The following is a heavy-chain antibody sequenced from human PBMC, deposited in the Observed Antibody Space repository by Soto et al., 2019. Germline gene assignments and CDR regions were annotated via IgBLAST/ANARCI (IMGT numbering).Heavy chain of an antibody. CDR3: ATCSGGSCYANWFDP. V-gene: IGHV1-2*02. D-gene: IGHD2-15*01. Sequence: QVQLVQSGAEVKKPGASVKVSCKASGYTFTDYYMHWVRQAPGQGLEWMGWINPNSGGTNYAQKFQGRVTMTRDTSTSTAYMELSGLRSDDTAVYYCATCSGGSCYANWFDPWGQGTLVTVSS. CDR1: GYTFTDYY. J-gene: IGHJ5*02. CDR2: INPNSGGT.